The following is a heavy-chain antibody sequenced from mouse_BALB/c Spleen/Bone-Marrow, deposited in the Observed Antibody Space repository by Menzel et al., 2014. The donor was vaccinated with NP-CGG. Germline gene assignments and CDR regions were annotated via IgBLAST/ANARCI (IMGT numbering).Heavy chain of an antibody. J-gene: IGHJ1*01. CDR2: IDPVNGDT. Sequence: VQLKESGAELVRSGASVKLSCTASGFNIKDYYMHWVKPGPEQGLEWIGWIDPVNGDTEYAPKFQGKATMTADTSSNTAYLQLSSLTSEDTAVYYCNRYDWYFDVWGAGTTVTVSS. D-gene: IGHD2-14*01. V-gene: IGHV14-4*02. CDR1: GFNIKDYY. CDR3: NRYDWYFDV.